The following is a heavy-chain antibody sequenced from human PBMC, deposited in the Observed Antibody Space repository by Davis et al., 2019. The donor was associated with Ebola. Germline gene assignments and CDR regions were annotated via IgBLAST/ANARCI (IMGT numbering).Heavy chain of an antibody. V-gene: IGHV1-8*01. D-gene: IGHD6-19*01. CDR3: FIAVAGTRDY. J-gene: IGHJ4*02. CDR1: GYTFTGYD. Sequence: ASVKVSCKASGYTFTGYDINWVRQATGQGLEWMGWMNPNSGNTGYAQKFQGRVTMTRENSMSTAYMELSSLRSEDTAVYYCFIAVAGTRDYWGQGTLVTVSS. CDR2: MNPNSGNT.